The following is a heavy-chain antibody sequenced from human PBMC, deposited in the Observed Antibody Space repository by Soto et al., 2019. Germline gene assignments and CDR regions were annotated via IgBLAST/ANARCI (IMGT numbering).Heavy chain of an antibody. V-gene: IGHV4-31*03. Sequence: SETLSLTCTVSGGSISSGGYYWSWIRQHPGKGLEWIGYIYYSGSTYYNPSLKSRVTISVDTSKNQFSLKLSSVTAADTAVYYCAREGGGYSGYESYWGQGTLVTVSS. CDR2: IYYSGST. CDR3: AREGGGYSGYESY. D-gene: IGHD5-12*01. J-gene: IGHJ4*02. CDR1: GGSISSGGYY.